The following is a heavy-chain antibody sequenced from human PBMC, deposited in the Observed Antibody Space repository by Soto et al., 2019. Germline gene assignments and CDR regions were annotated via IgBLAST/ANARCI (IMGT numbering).Heavy chain of an antibody. CDR3: ARVHYANFGGYYYRMDV. J-gene: IGHJ6*02. Sequence: EVQLVESGGGLVQPGMSLRLSCAVSGFTFDDYAMHWVRQAPGKGLEWVSGISWNSGNIGYADSVKGRFIVSRDNAKNFLYLQMNSLRPEDTALYYCARVHYANFGGYYYRMDVWGQGTTVTVSS. V-gene: IGHV3-9*01. CDR1: GFTFDDYA. D-gene: IGHD4-4*01. CDR2: ISWNSGNI.